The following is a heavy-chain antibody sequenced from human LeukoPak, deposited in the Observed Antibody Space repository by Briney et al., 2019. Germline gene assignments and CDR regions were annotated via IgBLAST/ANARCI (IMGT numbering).Heavy chain of an antibody. CDR3: ARSAAAGSDDY. CDR2: IYSGGST. Sequence: GGSLRLSCAASGFTVSSNYMSWVRQAPGKGLEWVSVIYSGGSTYYADSVKGRFTISRDNSKNTLYLQMNSLRAEDTAVYYCARSAAAGSDDYWGQGTLVTVSA. V-gene: IGHV3-66*01. D-gene: IGHD6-19*01. CDR1: GFTVSSNY. J-gene: IGHJ4*02.